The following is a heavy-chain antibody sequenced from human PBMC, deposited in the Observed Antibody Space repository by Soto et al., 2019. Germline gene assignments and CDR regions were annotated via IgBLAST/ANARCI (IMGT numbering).Heavy chain of an antibody. J-gene: IGHJ6*02. CDR1: GYSFTRYW. Sequence: GEALKISCKGSGYSFTRYWISWVRQMPGKGLEWMGRIDPSDSYTNYSPSFQGHVTISADKSISTAYLQWSSLKASDTAMYYCARMHYYDSVANLYYYYGMDVWGQGTTVTVSS. CDR2: IDPSDSYT. CDR3: ARMHYYDSVANLYYYYGMDV. D-gene: IGHD3-22*01. V-gene: IGHV5-10-1*01.